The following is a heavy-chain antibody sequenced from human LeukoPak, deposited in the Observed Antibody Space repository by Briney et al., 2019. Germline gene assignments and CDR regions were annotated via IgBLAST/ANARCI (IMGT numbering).Heavy chain of an antibody. CDR1: GFNFRSSA. J-gene: IGHJ4*02. CDR3: TKVVVSGSGDYFAS. CDR2: ISGSGETI. V-gene: IGHV3-23*01. Sequence: PGGSLRLSCAASGFNFRSSAMAWVRLTPGKGLKWVSSISGSGETIHNADSVKGRFVISRDNSKNTLTLLMNSLGAEDTAVYYCTKVVVSGSGDYFASWGQGTLVTVSS. D-gene: IGHD6-19*01.